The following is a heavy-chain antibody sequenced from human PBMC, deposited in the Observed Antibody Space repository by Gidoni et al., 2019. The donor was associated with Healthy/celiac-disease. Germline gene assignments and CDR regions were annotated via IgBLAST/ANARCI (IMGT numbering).Heavy chain of an antibody. V-gene: IGHV3-23*01. CDR3: AKEGGIVVVPAAMEGSGFDP. CDR2: ISGSGGST. J-gene: IGHJ5*02. CDR1: GFTFSSHA. D-gene: IGHD2-2*01. Sequence: EVQLLESGGGLVQPGGSLRLSCAASGFTFSSHAMSWVRQAPGKGLGWVSAISGSGGSTYYADSVKGRFTISRDNSKNTLYLQMNSLRAEDTAVYYCAKEGGIVVVPAAMEGSGFDPWGQGTLVTVSS.